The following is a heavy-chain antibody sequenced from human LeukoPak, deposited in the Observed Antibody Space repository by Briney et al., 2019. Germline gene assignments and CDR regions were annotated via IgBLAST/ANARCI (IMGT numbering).Heavy chain of an antibody. CDR1: GDSVSSNSAA. CDR3: ARDLIAVADNYWYFDL. Sequence: SQTLSLTCAISGDSVSSNSAAWNWLRQSPSRGLEWLGRTYYRSKWYNDYAVSVKSRITINPDTSKNQFSLQLNSVPPEDTAVYYCARDLIAVADNYWYFDLWGRGTLVTVSS. J-gene: IGHJ2*01. D-gene: IGHD6-19*01. CDR2: TYYRSKWYN. V-gene: IGHV6-1*01.